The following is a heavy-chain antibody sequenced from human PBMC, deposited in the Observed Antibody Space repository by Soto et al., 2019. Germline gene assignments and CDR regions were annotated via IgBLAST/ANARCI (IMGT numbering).Heavy chain of an antibody. CDR2: IWYDGSNK. D-gene: IGHD2-15*01. J-gene: IGHJ4*02. V-gene: IGHV3-33*01. Sequence: QVQLVESGGGVVQPGRSLRLSCAASGFTFSSYGMHWVRQAPGKGLEWVALIWYDGSNKYYADSVKGRFTISRDNSKNTXXLQMNSLRAEDTAVYYCARDSYCSGGSCYPGFLDYWGQGTLVTVSS. CDR3: ARDSYCSGGSCYPGFLDY. CDR1: GFTFSSYG.